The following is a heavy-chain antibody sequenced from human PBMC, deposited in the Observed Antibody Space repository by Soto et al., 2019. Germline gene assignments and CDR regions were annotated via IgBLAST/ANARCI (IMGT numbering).Heavy chain of an antibody. J-gene: IGHJ6*02. V-gene: IGHV1-69*13. Sequence: SVKVSCKASGGTFSSYAISWVRQAPGQGLEWMGGIIPIFGTANYAQKFQGRVTITADESTSTAYMELSSLRSEDTAVYYCARVRRGSLKSRDYYGMDVWGQGTTVTVSS. CDR1: GGTFSSYA. CDR2: IIPIFGTA. CDR3: ARVRRGSLKSRDYYGMDV. D-gene: IGHD3-10*01.